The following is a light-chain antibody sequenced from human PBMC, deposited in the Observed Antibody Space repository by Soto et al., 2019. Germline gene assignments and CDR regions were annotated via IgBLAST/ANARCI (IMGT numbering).Light chain of an antibody. V-gene: IGLV2-8*01. CDR1: SSDVGGYDY. CDR3: SSFVAGNNYWV. J-gene: IGLJ3*02. Sequence: QSVLTQPPSASGSSGRSVTISCTGTSSDVGGYDYVSWFQQHPGKAPKLIIYEVTKRPSGVPDRFTASKSGNTASLTVSGLQAEDEADYYCSSFVAGNNYWVFGGGTKLTVL. CDR2: EVT.